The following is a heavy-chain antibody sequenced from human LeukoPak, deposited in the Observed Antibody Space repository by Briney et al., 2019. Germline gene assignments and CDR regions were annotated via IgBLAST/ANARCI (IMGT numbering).Heavy chain of an antibody. CDR2: ISGSGGST. CDR3: AKDLGRYCSGGSCWFDY. V-gene: IGHV3-23*01. Sequence: GGSLRLSCAASGFTFSSNWMSWVRQAPGKGLEWVSAISGSGGSTYYADSVKGRFTISRDNSKNTLYLQMNSLRAEDTAVYYCAKDLGRYCSGGSCWFDYWGQGTLVTVSS. D-gene: IGHD2-15*01. J-gene: IGHJ4*02. CDR1: GFTFSSNW.